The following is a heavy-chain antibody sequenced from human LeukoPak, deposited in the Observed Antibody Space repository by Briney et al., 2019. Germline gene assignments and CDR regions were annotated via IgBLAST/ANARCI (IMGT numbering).Heavy chain of an antibody. Sequence: SETLSLTCTVSGGSISSYSCSCIRQPPGKRLEWIGYIYYSGSTNYNPSLKSRVTISVDTSKNQFSLKLSSVTAADTAVYYCARVPFIAVAGTENWLHRWGQGTVVTVSS. CDR3: ARVPFIAVAGTENWLHR. CDR2: IYYSGST. V-gene: IGHV4-59*01. J-gene: IGHJ5*02. D-gene: IGHD6-13*01. CDR1: GGSISSYS.